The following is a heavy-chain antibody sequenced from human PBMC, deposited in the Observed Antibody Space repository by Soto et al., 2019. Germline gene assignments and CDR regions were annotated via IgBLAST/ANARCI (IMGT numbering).Heavy chain of an antibody. CDR3: ARDRANVGGYNQFDP. D-gene: IGHD3-16*01. CDR2: IYHSGTT. J-gene: IGHJ5*02. CDR1: GASIRCSKW. V-gene: IGHV4-4*02. Sequence: PSETLSLTCAVSGASIRCSKWWSWVRQPPGKGLEWIGDIYHSGTTNYNPSLKSRVTMSVDKSKNQFSLNLTSVTAADTAVYYCARDRANVGGYNQFDPWGPGTLVTVS.